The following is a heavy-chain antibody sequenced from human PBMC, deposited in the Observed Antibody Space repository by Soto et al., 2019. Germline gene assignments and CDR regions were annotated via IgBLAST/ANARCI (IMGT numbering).Heavy chain of an antibody. CDR1: GFTFSTYV. Sequence: GGSLRLSCAASGFTFSTYVMSWVRQAPGKGLEWVSGISATTGTTYYADSVKGRFTISREDSRNTVYLQMDSLGVEDTAVYYCTRWNGFGDSWGQGTLVTVSS. J-gene: IGHJ4*02. CDR2: ISATTGTT. V-gene: IGHV3-23*01. CDR3: TRWNGFGDS. D-gene: IGHD1-1*01.